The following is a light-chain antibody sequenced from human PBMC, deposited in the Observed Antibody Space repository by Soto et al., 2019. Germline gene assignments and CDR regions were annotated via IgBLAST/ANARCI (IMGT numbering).Light chain of an antibody. CDR2: EAT. J-gene: IGLJ1*01. V-gene: IGLV2-23*01. CDR3: CLYAGSPRYV. CDR1: SSAIGSYNL. Sequence: QSALTQPASVSESPGQSITISCTGTSSAIGSYNLVSWYQQHPGKATKLMIYEATKRSLAISNRFSGSKSGNTASMTISRLQAEDGGDDYCCLYAGSPRYVLGTGTKLTVL.